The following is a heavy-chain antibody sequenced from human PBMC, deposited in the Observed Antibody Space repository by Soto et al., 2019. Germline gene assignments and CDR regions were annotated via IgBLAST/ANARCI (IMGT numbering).Heavy chain of an antibody. Sequence: QVQLQQWGAGLLKPSETLSLTCAVSGGSFSGYYWTWIRQSRGKGLEWIGEINHSGTTNYNPSLKSRANISSVTSTNDLYLSLSSVPAAVTAVYYCARMIVSVVNTSWTAMSTGRWPFDLWDRGTLVT. CDR3: ARMIVSVVNTSWTAMSTGRWPFDL. V-gene: IGHV4-34*02. D-gene: IGHD2-21*02. CDR1: GGSFSGYY. CDR2: INHSGTT. J-gene: IGHJ2*01.